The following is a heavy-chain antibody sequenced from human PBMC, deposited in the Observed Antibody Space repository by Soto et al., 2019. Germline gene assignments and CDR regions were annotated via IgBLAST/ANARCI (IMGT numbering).Heavy chain of an antibody. V-gene: IGHV4-31*03. Sequence: QVQLQESGPGLVKPSQTLSLTCTVSGGSISSGGYYWSWIRQHPGKGLEWIGYIYYSGSTYYNPSLNSRVTISVDTSKNQFSLKLTSVTAADTAMYYCARSPVAVAGVGYWFDPWGQGTLVTVSS. CDR3: ARSPVAVAGVGYWFDP. CDR2: IYYSGST. D-gene: IGHD6-19*01. J-gene: IGHJ5*02. CDR1: GGSISSGGYY.